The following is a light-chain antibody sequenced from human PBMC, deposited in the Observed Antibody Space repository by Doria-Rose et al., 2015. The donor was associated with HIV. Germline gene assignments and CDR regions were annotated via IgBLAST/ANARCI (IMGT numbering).Light chain of an antibody. Sequence: TQSPGTLSLSPGERATLSCRASQSFSSTYLAWYQQKPGQAPSLLIYDGCTRATGIPDRFSDSGSGTDFTLTINRLEPEDFALYYCHQYGTSWTFGQGTKVEI. CDR3: HQYGTSWT. CDR1: QSFSSTY. J-gene: IGKJ1*01. V-gene: IGKV3-20*01. CDR2: DGC.